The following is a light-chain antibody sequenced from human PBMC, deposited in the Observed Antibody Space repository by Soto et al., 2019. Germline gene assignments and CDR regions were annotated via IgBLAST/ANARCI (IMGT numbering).Light chain of an antibody. CDR1: PGIAPY. J-gene: IGKJ4*01. CDR2: ASS. Sequence: VQMTQSPSSLSAFVGDRVTITCRARPGIAPYLAWFQHKPGKVPKLLIYASSTLQSGVPSRFSGSGSGTDFTLTVTSLPPEDVGTYYCQKYNSAPLTFGGGTKVEIK. V-gene: IGKV1-27*01. CDR3: QKYNSAPLT.